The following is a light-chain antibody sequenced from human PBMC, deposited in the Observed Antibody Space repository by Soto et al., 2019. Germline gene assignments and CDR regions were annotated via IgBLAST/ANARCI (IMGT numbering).Light chain of an antibody. CDR3: QQYGSSGT. Sequence: EIVLTQSPGTLSVSPGERATLSCRASQSVSNNYLAWYQQKPGQAPRLLIYGASNRATGIPDRFSGSGSGTDFTLTISRLEPEDFAVYYCQQYGSSGTFGQATKVVIK. CDR2: GAS. CDR1: QSVSNNY. V-gene: IGKV3-20*01. J-gene: IGKJ1*01.